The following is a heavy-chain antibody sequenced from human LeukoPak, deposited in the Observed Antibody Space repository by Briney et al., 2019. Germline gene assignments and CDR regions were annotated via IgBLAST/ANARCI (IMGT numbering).Heavy chain of an antibody. CDR1: GYTFTNYD. V-gene: IGHV1-8*01. J-gene: IGHJ4*02. CDR2: MNPDSGDT. Sequence: ASVKVSCKASGYTFTNYDIYWVRQATGQGLEWMGWMNPDSGDTVYAQKFQGRVTMTRDTSINTAYMELSSLRSEDTAVYYCARGRTDYYDSSGSFPALGYWGQGTLVTVSS. CDR3: ARGRTDYYDSSGSFPALGY. D-gene: IGHD3-22*01.